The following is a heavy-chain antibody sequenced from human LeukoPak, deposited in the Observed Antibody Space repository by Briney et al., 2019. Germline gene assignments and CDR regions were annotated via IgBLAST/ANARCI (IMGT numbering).Heavy chain of an antibody. CDR3: AGLGIAPAYLDV. V-gene: IGHV4-34*01. D-gene: IGHD6-13*01. Sequence: PSETLSLTCAVYGGSFSGYYWSWIRQPPGKGLEWIGEINHSGSTNYNPSLTSRVTISVDTSKNQFSLKLSSVTAADTAVYYCAGLGIAPAYLDVWGQGTTVTVSS. CDR2: INHSGST. CDR1: GGSFSGYY. J-gene: IGHJ6*02.